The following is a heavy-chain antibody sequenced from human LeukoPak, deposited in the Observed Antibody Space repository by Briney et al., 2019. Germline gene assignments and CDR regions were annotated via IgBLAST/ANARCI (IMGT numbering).Heavy chain of an antibody. Sequence: ASVKVSCKVSGYTLTELSMHWVRQAPGKGLEWMGGSDPEDGEAIYAQKFQGRVTMTEDTSTDTAYMELSSLRSEDTAVYYCATVALGSSWYDLWFDPWGQGTLVTVSS. J-gene: IGHJ5*02. CDR2: SDPEDGEA. D-gene: IGHD6-13*01. CDR1: GYTLTELS. CDR3: ATVALGSSWYDLWFDP. V-gene: IGHV1-24*01.